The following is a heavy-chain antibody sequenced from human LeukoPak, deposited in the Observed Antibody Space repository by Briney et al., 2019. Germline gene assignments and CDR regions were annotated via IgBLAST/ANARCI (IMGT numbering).Heavy chain of an antibody. CDR2: IWYDGSNK. CDR1: GFTFSSYG. CDR3: ARDLALVGTGVRLDY. Sequence: GGSLRLSCAASGFTFSSYGMYWVRQAPGKGLEWVAVIWYDGSNKYYADSVKGRFTISRDNSKNTLYLQMNSLRAEDTAVYYCARDLALVGTGVRLDYWGQGTLVTVSS. V-gene: IGHV3-33*01. D-gene: IGHD1-26*01. J-gene: IGHJ4*02.